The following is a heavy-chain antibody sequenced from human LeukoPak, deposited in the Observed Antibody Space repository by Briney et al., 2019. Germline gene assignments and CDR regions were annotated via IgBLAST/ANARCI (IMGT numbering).Heavy chain of an antibody. CDR2: ISGSGGST. CDR1: GFTFSSYA. D-gene: IGHD3-22*01. V-gene: IGHV3-23*01. J-gene: IGHJ4*02. Sequence: GGSLRLSCAASGFTFSSYAMSWVRQAPGKGLEWVSAISGSGGSTYYADSVKGRFTISRDNSKNTLYLQMNSLRAEDTAVYYCARDLNYYDSSGWYYWGQGTLVTVSS. CDR3: ARDLNYYDSSGWYY.